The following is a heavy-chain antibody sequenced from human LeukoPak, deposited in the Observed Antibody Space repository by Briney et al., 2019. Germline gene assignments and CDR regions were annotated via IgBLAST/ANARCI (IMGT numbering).Heavy chain of an antibody. J-gene: IGHJ4*02. D-gene: IGHD6-19*01. V-gene: IGHV3-7*02. Sequence: PGGSLRLSCAASGFTFSSYSMSWVRQAPGKGLEWVANIKEDGSEKYYVDSVKGRFSISRDNAKNSLYLQMNSLRAEDTAVYYCARSSGWYGWGQGTLVTVSS. CDR2: IKEDGSEK. CDR1: GFTFSSYS. CDR3: ARSSGWYG.